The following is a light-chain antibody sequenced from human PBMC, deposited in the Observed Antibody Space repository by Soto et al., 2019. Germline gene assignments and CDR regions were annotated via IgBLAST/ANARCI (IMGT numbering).Light chain of an antibody. CDR2: GNT. J-gene: IGLJ1*01. V-gene: IGLV1-40*01. CDR3: KSYDNSLSGLYV. Sequence: SVLTQPPSVSGAPGQRVTISCTGSNSNIGAGYDVHWYQQLPGTAPKRLIYGNTIRPSGVPDRFSGSKSGTSASLAIAGLQAEDEGDYYCKSYDNSLSGLYVFGTGTKVTVL. CDR1: NSNIGAGYD.